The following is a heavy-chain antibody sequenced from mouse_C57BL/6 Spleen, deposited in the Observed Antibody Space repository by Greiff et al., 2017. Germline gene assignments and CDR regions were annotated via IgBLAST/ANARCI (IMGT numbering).Heavy chain of an antibody. J-gene: IGHJ2*01. V-gene: IGHV14-2*01. CDR2: IDPEDGET. D-gene: IGHD1-1*01. Sequence: DVKLVESGAELVKPGASVKLSCTASGFNIKDYYMHWVKQRTEQGLEWIGRIDPEDGETKYAPKFQGKATITADTSSNTAYLQLSSLTSEDTAVYYCASPYYYGSSFYFDYWGQGTTLTVSS. CDR1: GFNIKDYY. CDR3: ASPYYYGSSFYFDY.